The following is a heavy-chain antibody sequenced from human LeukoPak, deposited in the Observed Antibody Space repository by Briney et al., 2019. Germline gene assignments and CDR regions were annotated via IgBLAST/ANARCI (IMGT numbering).Heavy chain of an antibody. CDR3: ARGTTSDFWSGYSPYYFDY. D-gene: IGHD3-3*01. V-gene: IGHV4-39*01. CDR1: GGSISSSSYY. J-gene: IGHJ4*02. Sequence: SETLSLTCTVSGGSISSSSYYWGWIRQPPGKGLEWIGSIYYSGSTYYNPSLKSRVTISVDTSKNQFSLKLSSVTAADTAVYYCARGTTSDFWSGYSPYYFDYWGQGTLVTVSS. CDR2: IYYSGST.